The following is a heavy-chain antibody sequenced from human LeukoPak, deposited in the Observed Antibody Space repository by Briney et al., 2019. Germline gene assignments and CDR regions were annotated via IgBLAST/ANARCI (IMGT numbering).Heavy chain of an antibody. CDR2: IKQDGSEK. J-gene: IGHJ4*02. V-gene: IGHV3-7*01. Sequence: GGSLRLSCAASGFTFSSHWMRWVRQAPGKGLEWVANIKQDGSEKYYVDSVKGRFTISRDNAKNSLYLQMNSLRAEDTAVYYCATMVYAPAFDYWGQGTLVTVSS. CDR1: GFTFSSHW. D-gene: IGHD2-8*01. CDR3: ATMVYAPAFDY.